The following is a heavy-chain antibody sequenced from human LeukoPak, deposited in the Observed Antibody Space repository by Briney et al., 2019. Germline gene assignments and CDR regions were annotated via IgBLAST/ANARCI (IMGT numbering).Heavy chain of an antibody. CDR2: IYTSGSA. CDR1: GGSISSYY. V-gene: IGHV4-4*07. Sequence: SETLSLTCTVSGGSISSYYWSWIRQPAGKGLEWIGRIYTSGSANYNLSLKSRVTMSVDTSKNQFSLKLSSVTAADTAVYYCARVSSGWNYMDVWGKGTTVTVSS. D-gene: IGHD6-19*01. CDR3: ARVSSGWNYMDV. J-gene: IGHJ6*03.